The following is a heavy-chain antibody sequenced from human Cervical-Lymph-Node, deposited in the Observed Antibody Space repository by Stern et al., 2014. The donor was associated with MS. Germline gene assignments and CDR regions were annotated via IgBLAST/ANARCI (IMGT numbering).Heavy chain of an antibody. D-gene: IGHD1-26*01. CDR3: ATTRWDLFTWNWFDP. Sequence: VQLVESGPGLVKPSQTLSLTCTVSGGSISSSGYYWSWIRQPADKGLEWIGRIHDSGSTYYNPSLKSRVNISMDTATNQFSLKLPSVTAADTAVYYCATTRWDLFTWNWFDPWGQGTLVTVSS. J-gene: IGHJ5*02. CDR1: GGSISSSGYY. CDR2: IHDSGST. V-gene: IGHV4-61*02.